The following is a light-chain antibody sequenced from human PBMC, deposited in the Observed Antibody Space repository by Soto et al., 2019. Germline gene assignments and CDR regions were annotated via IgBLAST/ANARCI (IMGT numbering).Light chain of an antibody. CDR2: DVT. CDR3: CSFAGTNSFA. CDR1: SSDIGGFNY. J-gene: IGLJ1*01. Sequence: QSALTQPRSVSGSPGQSVTISCTGTSSDIGGFNYVSWYQQHPGKAPKLVIYDVTKRPSGVPDRFSGSKSGNTAFLTISGLQAEDEADYYCCSFAGTNSFAFATGTKLTVL. V-gene: IGLV2-11*01.